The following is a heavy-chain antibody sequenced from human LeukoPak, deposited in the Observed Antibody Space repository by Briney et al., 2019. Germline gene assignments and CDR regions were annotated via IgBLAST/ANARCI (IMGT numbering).Heavy chain of an antibody. CDR2: ISRDGGTT. V-gene: IGHV3-43*02. CDR1: GFTFDDYA. D-gene: IGHD6-19*01. CDR3: AKDQGIAVAGWPLGY. J-gene: IGHJ4*02. Sequence: TGGSLRLSCAASGFTFDDYAMHWVRQAPGKGLEWVSLISRDGGTTYYADSVKGRFTISRNNSKISLYLQMNSLRTEDTALYYCAKDQGIAVAGWPLGYWGQGTLVTVSS.